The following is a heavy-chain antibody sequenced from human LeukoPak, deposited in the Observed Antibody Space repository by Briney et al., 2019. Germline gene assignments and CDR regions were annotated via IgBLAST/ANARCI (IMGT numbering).Heavy chain of an antibody. D-gene: IGHD2-8*02. Sequence: GGSLRLSCAASGFTFSTYAMTWVRQAPGKGLEWVSLISGTGGSTYYADSVKGRFTISRDNSKNTLYLQMNSLRAEDTAVYYCATYRQVLLPFESWGQGTLVTVSS. CDR2: ISGTGGST. V-gene: IGHV3-23*01. CDR1: GFTFSTYA. CDR3: ATYRQVLLPFES. J-gene: IGHJ4*02.